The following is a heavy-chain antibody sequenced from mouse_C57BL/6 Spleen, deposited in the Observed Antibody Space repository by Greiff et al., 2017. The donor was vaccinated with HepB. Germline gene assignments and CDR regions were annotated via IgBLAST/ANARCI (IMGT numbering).Heavy chain of an antibody. CDR2: IRLKSDNYAT. CDR1: GFTFSNYW. CDR3: TLITTVVATLDY. J-gene: IGHJ2*01. V-gene: IGHV6-3*01. D-gene: IGHD1-1*01. Sequence: EVQLQESGGGLVQPGGSMKLSCVASGFTFSNYWMNWVRQSPEKGLEWVAQIRLKSDNYATHYAESVKGRFTISRDDSKSSVYLQMNNLRAEDTGIYYCTLITTVVATLDYWGQGTTLTVSS.